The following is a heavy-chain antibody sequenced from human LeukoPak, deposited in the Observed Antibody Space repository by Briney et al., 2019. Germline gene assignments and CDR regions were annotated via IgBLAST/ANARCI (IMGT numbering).Heavy chain of an antibody. V-gene: IGHV3-74*01. D-gene: IGHD6-19*01. CDR1: GLTFRSYW. Sequence: PGGSLRLSCAASGLTFRSYWMYWVRQAPEKGLVWVSSINNDGSLTNYADSVRGRFTISRDNAKNTLYLQMNSLRAEDTAVYYCAREGRSSGWHYFDYWGQGTLVTVSS. CDR2: INNDGSLT. J-gene: IGHJ4*02. CDR3: AREGRSSGWHYFDY.